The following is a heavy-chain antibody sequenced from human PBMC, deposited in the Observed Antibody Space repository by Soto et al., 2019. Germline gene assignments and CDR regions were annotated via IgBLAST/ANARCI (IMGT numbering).Heavy chain of an antibody. CDR1: GGTFSSYA. J-gene: IGHJ3*02. Sequence: QVQLVQSGAEVKKPGSSVKVSCKASGGTFSSYAISWVRQSPVQGLEWRVGIIHIFVTANYGQKFQGRVTISADESTSTAYMELRSLRAEDTAVYYCARYGDYRDAFDIWGQGTMVTVSS. D-gene: IGHD4-17*01. CDR3: ARYGDYRDAFDI. V-gene: IGHV1-69*12. CDR2: IIHIFVTA.